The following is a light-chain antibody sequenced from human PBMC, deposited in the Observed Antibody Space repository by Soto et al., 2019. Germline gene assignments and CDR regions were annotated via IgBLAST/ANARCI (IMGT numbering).Light chain of an antibody. CDR3: SSYAGSRWG. V-gene: IGLV2-23*02. CDR1: TSDVGIYNL. CDR2: EVD. J-gene: IGLJ3*02. Sequence: QSALTQPASVSGSPGQSITISCSGTTSDVGIYNLVSWYQQHPGKAPKRVIYEVDKRPSGVSNRFSGSRSGNTASLTISGLQSEDEADYYCSSYAGSRWGFGGGTKLTVL.